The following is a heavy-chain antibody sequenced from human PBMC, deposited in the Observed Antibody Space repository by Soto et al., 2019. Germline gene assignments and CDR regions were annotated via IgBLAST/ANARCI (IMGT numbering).Heavy chain of an antibody. Sequence: SETLSLTCAVYGGSFSGYYWSWIRKPPGKGLEWIGEITHSGSTNYNPSLKSRVTIPVDTSKNQFSLKLSSVTAADTAVYYCARGGYDFWSGYYASWPTKKRNWFDPWGQGTLVTVSS. J-gene: IGHJ5*02. CDR3: ARGGYDFWSGYYASWPTKKRNWFDP. CDR1: GGSFSGYY. D-gene: IGHD3-3*01. V-gene: IGHV4-34*01. CDR2: ITHSGST.